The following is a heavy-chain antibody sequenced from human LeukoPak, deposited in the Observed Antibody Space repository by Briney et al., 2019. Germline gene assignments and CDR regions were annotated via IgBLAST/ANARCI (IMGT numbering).Heavy chain of an antibody. CDR1: GFTFENYA. CDR2: ISWKSALT. D-gene: IGHD2-8*01. Sequence: GRSLRLSCAASGFTFENYAMEWVRQPPGKGLEWVSGISWKSALTAYAESVKGRFTISREDAKNSLYLQMNSLSVEDTGLYYCVREKPVNGFRVFDMWGQGTMVTVSS. CDR3: VREKPVNGFRVFDM. V-gene: IGHV3-9*01. J-gene: IGHJ3*02.